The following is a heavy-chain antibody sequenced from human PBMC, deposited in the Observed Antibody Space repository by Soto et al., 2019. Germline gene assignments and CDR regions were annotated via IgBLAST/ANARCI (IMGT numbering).Heavy chain of an antibody. V-gene: IGHV3-30*04. CDR1: GFTFSHYA. Sequence: PGGSLRLSCTASGFTFSHYALHWLRQTPGKGLEWVAYISYHGNTEKYADSVKGRFTISRDNYKKEVYLQMNSLRIEDTAVYYCARVGLNVFRAANDSYNWFEPWGQGTLVTRIL. D-gene: IGHD6-25*01. J-gene: IGHJ5*02. CDR2: ISYHGNTE. CDR3: ARVGLNVFRAANDSYNWFEP.